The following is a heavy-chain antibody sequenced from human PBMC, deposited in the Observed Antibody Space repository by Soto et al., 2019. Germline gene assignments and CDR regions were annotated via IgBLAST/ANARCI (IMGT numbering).Heavy chain of an antibody. V-gene: IGHV1-8*01. D-gene: IGHD4-17*01. Sequence: QVQLVQSGAEVKKSGASVKVSCKASGYTFTSHDINWVRQATRQGLEWMGWMNPNSGNTGYAQKFQGRVTMTRNTSISTAYMELSSLRSEDTAVYYCARWDYGYYARFDYWGQGTLVTVYS. J-gene: IGHJ4*02. CDR2: MNPNSGNT. CDR3: ARWDYGYYARFDY. CDR1: GYTFTSHD.